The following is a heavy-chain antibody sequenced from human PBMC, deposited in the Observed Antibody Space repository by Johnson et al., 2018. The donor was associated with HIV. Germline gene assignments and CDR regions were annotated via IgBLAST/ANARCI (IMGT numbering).Heavy chain of an antibody. CDR2: ISYDGSNK. Sequence: QMLLVESGGGVVQPGRSLRLSCAASGFTFSSYAMHWVRQAPGKGLEWVAVISYDGSNKYYADSVKGRFTISRDNSKNTLYLQMNSLRAEDTAVYYCAARIAVADDDAFYIWPRDNGHRLF. J-gene: IGHJ3*02. CDR3: AARIAVADDDAFYI. V-gene: IGHV3-30-3*01. CDR1: GFTFSSYA. D-gene: IGHD6-19*01.